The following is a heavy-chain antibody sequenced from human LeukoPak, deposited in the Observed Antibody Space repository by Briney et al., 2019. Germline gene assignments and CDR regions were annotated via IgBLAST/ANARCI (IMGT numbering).Heavy chain of an antibody. D-gene: IGHD6-6*01. CDR2: IYYSGST. CDR1: GGSISSGGYY. Sequence: SSETLSLTCTVSGGSISSGGYYWSWIRQHPGKGLEWIGYIYYSGSTYYNPSLKSRVTISVDTSKNQFSLKLSSVTAADTAVYYCARNEAARPYFDYWGREPWSPSPQ. V-gene: IGHV4-31*03. J-gene: IGHJ4*02. CDR3: ARNEAARPYFDY.